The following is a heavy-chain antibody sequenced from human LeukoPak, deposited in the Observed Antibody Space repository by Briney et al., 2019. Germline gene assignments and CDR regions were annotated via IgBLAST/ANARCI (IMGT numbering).Heavy chain of an antibody. Sequence: SETLSLTCTVSGGSISSSFYYWGWIRQPPGKGLEWIGSIYYSGNTYYNPSLKSRVTISVDTSKNQFSLKLSSVTAADTAVYYCARRRYFDWFGWGTDYWGQGTLVTVSS. J-gene: IGHJ4*02. V-gene: IGHV4-39*07. CDR1: GGSISSSFYY. D-gene: IGHD3-9*01. CDR3: ARRRYFDWFGWGTDY. CDR2: IYYSGNT.